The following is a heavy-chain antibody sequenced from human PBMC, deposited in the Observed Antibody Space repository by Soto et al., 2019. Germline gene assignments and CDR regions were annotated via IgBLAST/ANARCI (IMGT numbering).Heavy chain of an antibody. V-gene: IGHV1-18*01. CDR1: GYTFTNYP. J-gene: IGHJ5*02. Sequence: QGQLVQSGTAVTKPGASVKVSCKASGYTFTNYPIGWVRQAPGPGLEWMGWISNYNAVTNYAQKFQGRVTMTTDTATSTAYMELRSLRADDTAIYYCARPLGGSGDFFFDPWGQGPWSPSPQ. CDR3: ARPLGGSGDFFFDP. CDR2: ISNYNAVT. D-gene: IGHD3-3*01.